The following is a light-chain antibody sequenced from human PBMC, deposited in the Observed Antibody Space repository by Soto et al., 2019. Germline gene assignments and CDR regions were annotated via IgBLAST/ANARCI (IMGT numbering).Light chain of an antibody. J-gene: IGLJ1*01. CDR1: SSNIGSNT. V-gene: IGLV1-44*01. CDR2: SNN. Sequence: QSVLTQPPSASGTPGQRVTISCSGSSSNIGSNTENWYQHLPRAAPKLLIQSNNQRPSGVPDRFSGSQSGTSASLAISGLQSEDEADYYCAVWDDSLNGYVFGTGTKLTVL. CDR3: AVWDDSLNGYV.